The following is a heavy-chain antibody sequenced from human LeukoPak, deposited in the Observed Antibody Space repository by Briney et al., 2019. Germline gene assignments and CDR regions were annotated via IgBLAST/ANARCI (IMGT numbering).Heavy chain of an antibody. CDR1: GGTFSNYV. CDR3: ARDDDRNPITTFGVVTHWFDP. V-gene: IGHV1-69*04. D-gene: IGHD3-3*01. CDR2: IIPMVGIV. J-gene: IGHJ5*02. Sequence: SVKVSCKASGGTFSNYVISWVRQAPGQGLEWMGRIIPMVGIVHYAQKFQGRVTITADTSTNTAYMELSSLRSEDTAVYFCARDDDRNPITTFGVVTHWFDPWGQGTLVTVSS.